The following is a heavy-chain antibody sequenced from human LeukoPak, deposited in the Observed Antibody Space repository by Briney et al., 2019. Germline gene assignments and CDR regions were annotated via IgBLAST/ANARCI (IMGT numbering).Heavy chain of an antibody. CDR1: GFTFSDYY. J-gene: IGHJ2*01. CDR2: IFYSGTT. Sequence: LRLSCAASGFTFSDYYMSWVRQPPGKGLEWIGSIFYSGTTYNNPSLKSRVTISVDTSKTQFSLNLNSVTAADTAVYYCARGNILYWFFDLWGRGTLVTFSS. CDR3: ARGNILYWFFDL. V-gene: IGHV4-34*01. D-gene: IGHD2/OR15-2a*01.